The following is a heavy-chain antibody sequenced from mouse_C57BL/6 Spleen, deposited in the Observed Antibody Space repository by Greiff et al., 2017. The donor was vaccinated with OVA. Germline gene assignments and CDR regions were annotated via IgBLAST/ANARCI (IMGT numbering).Heavy chain of an antibody. V-gene: IGHV1-80*01. J-gene: IGHJ1*03. Sequence: VQGVESGAELVKPGASVKISCKASGYAFSSYWMNWVKQRPGKGLEWIGQIYPGDGDTNYNGKFKGKATLTADKSSSTAYMQLSSLTSEDSAVYFCARRYYGRGYFDVWGTGTTVTVSS. D-gene: IGHD1-1*01. CDR3: ARRYYGRGYFDV. CDR2: IYPGDGDT. CDR1: GYAFSSYW.